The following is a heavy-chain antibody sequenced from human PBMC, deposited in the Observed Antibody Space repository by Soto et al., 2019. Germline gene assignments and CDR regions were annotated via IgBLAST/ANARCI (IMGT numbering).Heavy chain of an antibody. CDR1: VFTFSSYG. CDR3: AMEAGYCSGGTCHYFEY. V-gene: IGHV3-30*03. J-gene: IGHJ4*02. D-gene: IGHD2-15*01. CDR2: ISYDGSNK. Sequence: VGSLRLSCASSVFTFSSYGMHWVRHSPGKWLEWVAVISYDGSNKYYADSVKGRFTISRDNSKNTLYLQMNSLRAEDTAVYYCAMEAGYCSGGTCHYFEYWGQGTLVIVS.